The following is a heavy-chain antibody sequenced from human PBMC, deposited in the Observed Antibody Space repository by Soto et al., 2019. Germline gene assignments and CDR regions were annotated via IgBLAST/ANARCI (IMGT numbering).Heavy chain of an antibody. V-gene: IGHV4-31*03. CDR1: GGSISSGGYY. D-gene: IGHD6-19*01. J-gene: IGHJ2*01. CDR2: IYYSGST. CDR3: ARVSVAGTDWYFDL. Sequence: SETLSLTCTVSGGSISSGGYYWSWIRQHPGKGLEWIGYIYYSGSTYYNPSLKSRVTISVDTSKNQFSLKLSSVTAADTAVYYCARVSVAGTDWYFDLWGRGTLVTVSS.